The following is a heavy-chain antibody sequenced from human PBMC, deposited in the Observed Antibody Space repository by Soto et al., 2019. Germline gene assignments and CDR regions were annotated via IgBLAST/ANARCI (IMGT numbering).Heavy chain of an antibody. D-gene: IGHD3-3*01. CDR3: ARDRSIFGVVIITNYYYYGMDV. J-gene: IGHJ6*02. Sequence: QVQLVQSGAEVKKPGSSVKVSCKASGGTFSSYAISWVRQAPGQGLEWMGGIIPIFGTANYAQKFQGRVTITADESTSTAYMELSSLRSEDTAVYYCARDRSIFGVVIITNYYYYGMDVWGQGTTVTVSS. V-gene: IGHV1-69*01. CDR2: IIPIFGTA. CDR1: GGTFSSYA.